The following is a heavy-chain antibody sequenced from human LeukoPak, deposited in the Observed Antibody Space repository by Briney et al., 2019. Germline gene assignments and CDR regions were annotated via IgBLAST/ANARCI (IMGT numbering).Heavy chain of an antibody. CDR2: IYYSGST. CDR1: GGSISSGGYY. D-gene: IGHD4-4*01. J-gene: IGHJ4*02. Sequence: SETLSLTCTVSGGSISSGGYYWSWIRQHPGKGLEWIGYIYYSGSTYYNPSLKSRVTISVDTSKNQFSLKLSSVTAADTAVYYCAGDVTHGYFDYWGQGTLVTVSS. V-gene: IGHV4-31*03. CDR3: AGDVTHGYFDY.